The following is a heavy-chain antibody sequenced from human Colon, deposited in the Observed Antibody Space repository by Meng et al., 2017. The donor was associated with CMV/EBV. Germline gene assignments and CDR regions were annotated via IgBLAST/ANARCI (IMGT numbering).Heavy chain of an antibody. CDR2: IYTSGST. J-gene: IGHJ4*02. Sequence: QGQLQGSGPGLVKPSETLSLTCTVSGGSISTNYCNWIRQPAGKGIGRIYTSGSTNYNPSLESRVTMSVDTSKNQFSLRVTSVTAADTAVYYCARASAWREDYFDYWGQGTLVTVSS. D-gene: IGHD1-26*01. V-gene: IGHV4-4*07. CDR3: ARASAWREDYFDY. CDR1: GGSISTNY.